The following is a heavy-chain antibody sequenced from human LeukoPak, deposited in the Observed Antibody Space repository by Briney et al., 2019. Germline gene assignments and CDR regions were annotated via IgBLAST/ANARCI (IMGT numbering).Heavy chain of an antibody. Sequence: PGGSLRLSCAASGFTFDDYGMSWVRQAPGKGLEWVSGINWNGGSTGYADSVKGRFTISRDKAKNSLYLQMNSLRAEDTALYYCARDRAPLYYYDSSGYAFDIWGQGTMVTVSS. CDR3: ARDRAPLYYYDSSGYAFDI. J-gene: IGHJ3*02. V-gene: IGHV3-20*04. CDR2: INWNGGST. CDR1: GFTFDDYG. D-gene: IGHD3-22*01.